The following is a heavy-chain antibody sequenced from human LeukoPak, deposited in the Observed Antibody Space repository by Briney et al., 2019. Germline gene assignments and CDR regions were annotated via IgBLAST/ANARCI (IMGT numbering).Heavy chain of an antibody. CDR1: GFRFSNYG. Sequence: GGSLRLSCAASGFRFSNYGMSWVRQAPGKGLAWVSSITGSGGSTRVDSVKDRFTISRDNSKNTLYLQMNNLRAEDTAVYYCASDGFGEPMNRWGQGTLVTVSS. CDR2: ITGSGGST. J-gene: IGHJ5*02. CDR3: ASDGFGEPMNR. D-gene: IGHD3-10*01. V-gene: IGHV3-23*01.